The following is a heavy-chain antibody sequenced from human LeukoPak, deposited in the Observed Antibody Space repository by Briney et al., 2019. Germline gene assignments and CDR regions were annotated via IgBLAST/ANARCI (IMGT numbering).Heavy chain of an antibody. J-gene: IGHJ4*02. D-gene: IGHD6-13*01. Sequence: GGSLRLSCAASGFTFSSYGMHWVRQAPGKGLEWVAVIWYDGSNKDYSDSVKGRFTTSRDNSKNTLYLQMNSLRAEDTAVYYCARPYSSSWGDFDYWGQGTLVTVSS. CDR2: IWYDGSNK. CDR3: ARPYSSSWGDFDY. CDR1: GFTFSSYG. V-gene: IGHV3-33*01.